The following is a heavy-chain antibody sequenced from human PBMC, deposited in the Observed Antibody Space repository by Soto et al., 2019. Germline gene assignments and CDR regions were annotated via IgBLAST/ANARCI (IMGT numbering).Heavy chain of an antibody. CDR3: ARDGSWPEIIDY. Sequence: SVKVSCKASGGTFSSDTISWVRQAPGQGLEWMGRIIPILGIANYAQKFQGRVTITADKSTSTAYMELSSLRSEDTAVYYCARDGSWPEIIDYWGQGTLVTVSS. V-gene: IGHV1-69*04. J-gene: IGHJ4*02. CDR1: GGTFSSDT. D-gene: IGHD6-13*01. CDR2: IIPILGIA.